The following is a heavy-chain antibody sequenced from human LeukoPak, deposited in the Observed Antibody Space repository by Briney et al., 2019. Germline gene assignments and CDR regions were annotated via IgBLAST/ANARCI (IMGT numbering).Heavy chain of an antibody. CDR2: ISHSGSR. Sequence: SETLSLTCSVSGGSISSSSDYWGWIRQAPGKGLEWIASISHSGSRFYNPSLASRVSISVDTSKNQFSLKLSSVTAADTAVYYCARRQDTATHYYYYYMDVWGKGTTVTVSS. CDR3: ARRQDTATHYYYYYMDV. D-gene: IGHD5-18*01. CDR1: GGSISSSSDY. J-gene: IGHJ6*03. V-gene: IGHV4-39*01.